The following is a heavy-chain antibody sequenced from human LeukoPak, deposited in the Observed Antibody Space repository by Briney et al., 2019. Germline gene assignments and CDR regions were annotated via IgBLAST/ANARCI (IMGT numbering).Heavy chain of an antibody. D-gene: IGHD6-6*01. Sequence: PGGSLRLSCAASGFTFSSYSMNWVRQAPGKGLEWVSSISSSSSYIYYADSVKGRFTISRDNAKNSLYLQMNSLRAEDTAVYYCARERDRYSSSSKSLDYWGQGTLVTVSS. CDR1: GFTFSSYS. CDR3: ARERDRYSSSSKSLDY. V-gene: IGHV3-21*01. CDR2: ISSSSSYI. J-gene: IGHJ4*02.